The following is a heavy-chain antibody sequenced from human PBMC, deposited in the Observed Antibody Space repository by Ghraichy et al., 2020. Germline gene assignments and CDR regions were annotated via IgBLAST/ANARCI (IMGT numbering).Heavy chain of an antibody. CDR3: ARANGVVTPGWFDP. D-gene: IGHD2-21*02. CDR2: IIPIFGTA. Sequence: SVTVSCKASGGTFRSYAISWVRQAPGQGLEWMGGIIPIFGTANYAQKFQGRVTITADESTSTAYMELSSLRSEDTAVYYCARANGVVTPGWFDPWGQGTLVTVSS. J-gene: IGHJ5*02. V-gene: IGHV1-69*13. CDR1: GGTFRSYA.